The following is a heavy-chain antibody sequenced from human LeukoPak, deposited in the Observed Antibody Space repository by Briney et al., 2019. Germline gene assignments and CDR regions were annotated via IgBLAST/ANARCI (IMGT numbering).Heavy chain of an antibody. J-gene: IGHJ6*02. Sequence: GGSLRLSCAASGFTFSSYAMHWVRQAPGKGLEWVAVISYDGKNEYYPDSVKGRFTISRDNSKYTLFLQMNRLRPEDTAVYYCAKAQEITVFGVPHGDVWGQGTTVTVSS. CDR3: AKAQEITVFGVPHGDV. CDR2: ISYDGKNE. CDR1: GFTFSSYA. V-gene: IGHV3-30*04. D-gene: IGHD3-3*01.